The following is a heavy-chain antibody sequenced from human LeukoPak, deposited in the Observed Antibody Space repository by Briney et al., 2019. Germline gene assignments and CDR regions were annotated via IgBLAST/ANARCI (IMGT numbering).Heavy chain of an antibody. V-gene: IGHV4-4*02. CDR2: VSLAGRT. Sequence: SETLSLTCGVSGGSITTTNYWSWVRQPPGGGLEWIGEVSLAGRTRYNPSLKNRVNISIDESKNHLYLNLASVTAADTAVYYCARNYGSGSYYNQNWFDPWGQGTLVTVSS. CDR3: ARNYGSGSYYNQNWFDP. J-gene: IGHJ5*02. D-gene: IGHD3-10*01. CDR1: GGSITTTNY.